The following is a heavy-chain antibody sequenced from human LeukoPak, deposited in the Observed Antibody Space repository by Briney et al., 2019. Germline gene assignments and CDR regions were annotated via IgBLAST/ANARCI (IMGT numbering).Heavy chain of an antibody. V-gene: IGHV3-7*01. Sequence: PTGGSLRLSCAVSGFPFTNYWMSWARQAPGKGLEWVANIKEDGSVMYYVDSLKGRFTISRDSAQNSLYLQMNSLRVEDTAVYFCARDLWGSYSTGSYLDYWGQGALVTVSS. D-gene: IGHD6-19*01. CDR3: ARDLWGSYSTGSYLDY. CDR1: GFPFTNYW. J-gene: IGHJ4*02. CDR2: IKEDGSVM.